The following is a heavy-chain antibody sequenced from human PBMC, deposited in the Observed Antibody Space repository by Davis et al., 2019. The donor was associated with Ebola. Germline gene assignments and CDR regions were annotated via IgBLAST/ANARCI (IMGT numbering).Heavy chain of an antibody. Sequence: HTGGSLTLSCAASGFTFSSYWTHWVRQAPGKGLVWVSRINSDGSSPSYADAVKGRFTITRDNAKNTLYLQMNSLGAKDTAVYYCAKAPWDWDFDYWGQGTLVTVSS. D-gene: IGHD3/OR15-3a*01. CDR3: AKAPWDWDFDY. J-gene: IGHJ4*02. V-gene: IGHV3-74*01. CDR1: GFTFSSYW. CDR2: INSDGSSP.